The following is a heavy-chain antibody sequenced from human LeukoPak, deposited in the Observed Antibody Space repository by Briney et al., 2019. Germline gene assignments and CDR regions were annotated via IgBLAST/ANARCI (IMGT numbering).Heavy chain of an antibody. Sequence: LGESLKISCNGSGYSFTSNWISWVRQMPGKGLGWMGRIDPSDSHINYSPSFQGHVTISVDKSISTAYLQWSSLRASDTAMYYCARQGRGSYRRDFDYWGQGTMVTVSS. D-gene: IGHD1-26*01. CDR1: GYSFTSNW. CDR2: IDPSDSHI. J-gene: IGHJ4*02. CDR3: ARQGRGSYRRDFDY. V-gene: IGHV5-10-1*01.